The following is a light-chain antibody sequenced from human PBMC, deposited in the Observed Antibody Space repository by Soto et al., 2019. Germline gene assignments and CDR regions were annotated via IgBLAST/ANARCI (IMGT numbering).Light chain of an antibody. V-gene: IGLV2-11*01. CDR1: SSDVGGYKF. CDR3: CSYAGFYTSV. J-gene: IGLJ1*01. CDR2: EVS. Sequence: QSALTQPRSVYGSPEQSVTISCTRTSSDVGGYKFVSWYQQHPGKAPKFMIYEVSKRPSGVPDRFSGSKSGNTAFLTISGLQAEDEADYYCCSYAGFYTSVFGTGTKLTVL.